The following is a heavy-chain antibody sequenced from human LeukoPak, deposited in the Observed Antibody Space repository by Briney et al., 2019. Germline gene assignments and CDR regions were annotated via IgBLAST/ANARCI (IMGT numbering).Heavy chain of an antibody. D-gene: IGHD1-26*01. J-gene: IGHJ4*02. V-gene: IGHV3-53*01. CDR2: IYRSGDT. CDR1: ELPVSGDF. Sequence: QPGGSLRLSCVASELPVSGDFMSWLRLAPGKGLEWVSIIYRSGDTYYAGSVKGRFTISRDNSKNTLYLQMNSLRVEDTAMYYCATTRGSSFDYWGQGTLVTVSS. CDR3: ATTRGSSFDY.